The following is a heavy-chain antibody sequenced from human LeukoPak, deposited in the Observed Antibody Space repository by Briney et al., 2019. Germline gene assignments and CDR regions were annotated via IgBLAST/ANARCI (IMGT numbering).Heavy chain of an antibody. Sequence: ASVKVSCKSSGYIFTGYYMHWVRQAPGQGLEWMGWINPNSGGTNYAQKFQVRVTMTRDTSISTAYMELSRLRSDDTAVYYCARPVVTPYYYYMDVWGKGTTVTVSS. D-gene: IGHD4-23*01. V-gene: IGHV1-2*02. CDR3: ARPVVTPYYYYMDV. J-gene: IGHJ6*03. CDR2: INPNSGGT. CDR1: GYIFTGYY.